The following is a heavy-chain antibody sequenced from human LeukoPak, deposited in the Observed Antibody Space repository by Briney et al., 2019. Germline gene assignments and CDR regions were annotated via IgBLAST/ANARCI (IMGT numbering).Heavy chain of an antibody. J-gene: IGHJ4*02. Sequence: GGSLRLSFAASGFTFGSYAMSWVRQAPGKGLEWVSGITGSGGSTYYADSVKGRFTISRDNSKNTLYLQMNSPRAEDAAVYYCATRGTGTTFTPSYYFDYWGQGTLVTVSS. CDR3: ATRGTGTTFTPSYYFDY. CDR2: ITGSGGST. CDR1: GFTFGSYA. D-gene: IGHD1-1*01. V-gene: IGHV3-23*01.